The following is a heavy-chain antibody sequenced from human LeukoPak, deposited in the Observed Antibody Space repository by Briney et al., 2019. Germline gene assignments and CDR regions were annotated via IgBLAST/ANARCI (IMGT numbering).Heavy chain of an antibody. J-gene: IGHJ3*02. Sequence: PSETLSLTCTVSGGSISSSSYYWGWIRQPPGKGLEWIGSIYYSGSTYYNPSLKSRVTISVDTSKNQFSLKLSSVTAADTAVYYCARQPGNYYDSSGYYPRVRAFDIWGQGTMVTVSS. D-gene: IGHD3-22*01. CDR2: IYYSGST. CDR3: ARQPGNYYDSSGYYPRVRAFDI. V-gene: IGHV4-39*01. CDR1: GGSISSSSYY.